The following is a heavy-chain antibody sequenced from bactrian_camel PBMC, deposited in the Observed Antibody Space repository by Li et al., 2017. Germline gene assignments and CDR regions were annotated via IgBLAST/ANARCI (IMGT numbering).Heavy chain of an antibody. Sequence: VQLVESGGGLVQPGGSLRLSCAASGFSFSSYGMSWVRQAPGKGLEWVSSIYTGGGSTYYADSVKGRFTISRDNAKNTLYLQMNSLKPEDTAVYFCTTDLGAERWQPGYWGQGTQVTVS. CDR3: TTDLGAERWQPGY. V-gene: IGHV3S40*01. J-gene: IGHJ4*01. CDR2: IYTGGGST. CDR1: GFSFSSYG. D-gene: IGHD1*01.